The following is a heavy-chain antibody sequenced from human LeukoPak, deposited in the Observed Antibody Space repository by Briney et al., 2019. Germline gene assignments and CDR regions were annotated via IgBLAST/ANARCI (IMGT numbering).Heavy chain of an antibody. CDR2: IYYSGST. CDR3: ARDGSYSGSGSPSYY. Sequence: PSETLSLTCTVSGGSISSYYWNWIRQPPGKGLEWIGYIYYSGSTNYNPSLKSRVTISLDTSKNHFSLKLSSVTAADTAVYYCARDGSYSGSGSPSYYWGQGTLVTVSS. CDR1: GGSISSYY. D-gene: IGHD3-10*01. J-gene: IGHJ4*02. V-gene: IGHV4-59*01.